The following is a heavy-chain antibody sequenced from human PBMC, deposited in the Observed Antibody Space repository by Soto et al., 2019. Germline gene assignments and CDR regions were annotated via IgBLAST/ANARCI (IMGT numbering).Heavy chain of an antibody. CDR2: IYYSGST. CDR3: ARLDPNYGDYLESYAFDI. Sequence: QLQLQESGPGLVKPSETLSLTCTVSGGSISSSSYYWGWIRQPPGKGLEWIGSIYYSGSTYYNPSLKSRVTISVDTSKNQFSLKLSSVTAADTAVYYCARLDPNYGDYLESYAFDIWGQGTMVTVSS. CDR1: GGSISSSSYY. J-gene: IGHJ3*02. V-gene: IGHV4-39*01. D-gene: IGHD4-17*01.